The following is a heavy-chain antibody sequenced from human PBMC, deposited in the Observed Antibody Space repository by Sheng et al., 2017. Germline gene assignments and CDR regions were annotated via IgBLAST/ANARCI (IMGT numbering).Heavy chain of an antibody. D-gene: IGHD6-25*01. CDR2: MKGDGSET. CDR3: ARRGSGWPHCDLNYWYYYGMDV. Sequence: EVQLVESGGGLVQPGGSLRLSCVGSGFTFSNHWMNWVRQAPGKGLEWVGNMKGDGSETYYVASVRGRFTISRDNAKSSLYLQMNSLQVEDTAVYYCARRGSGWPHCDLNYWYYYGMDVWDQGP. J-gene: IGHJ6*02. V-gene: IGHV3-7*01. CDR1: GFTFSNHW.